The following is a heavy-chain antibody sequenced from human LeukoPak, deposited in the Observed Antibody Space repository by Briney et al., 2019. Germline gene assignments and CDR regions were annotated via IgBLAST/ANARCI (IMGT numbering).Heavy chain of an antibody. CDR3: AKGHTVTGPGDY. V-gene: IGHV1-69*05. Sequence: ASVKVSCKASGGTFSSYAISWVRQAPGQGLEWMGGIIPIFGTANYAQKFQGRVTMTRDTSTSTVYMELSSLRSEDTAVYYCAKGHTVTGPGDYWGQGTLVTVSS. D-gene: IGHD4-17*01. CDR1: GGTFSSYA. J-gene: IGHJ4*02. CDR2: IIPIFGTA.